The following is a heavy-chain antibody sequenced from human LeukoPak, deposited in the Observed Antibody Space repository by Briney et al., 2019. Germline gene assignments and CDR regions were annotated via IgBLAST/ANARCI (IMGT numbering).Heavy chain of an antibody. Sequence: SETLSLTCTVSGGSISRSSYYWGWIRQPPGKGLEWIGSIYHSGSTYYNPSLKSRVTISVDTSKNQFSLKLSSVTAADTAVYYCASVAAAGTVVDMDVWGKGTTVTVSS. CDR3: ASVAAAGTVVDMDV. J-gene: IGHJ6*03. D-gene: IGHD6-13*01. V-gene: IGHV4-39*07. CDR2: IYHSGST. CDR1: GGSISRSSYY.